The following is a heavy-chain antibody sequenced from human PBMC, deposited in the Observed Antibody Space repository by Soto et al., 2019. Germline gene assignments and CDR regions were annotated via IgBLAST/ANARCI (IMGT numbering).Heavy chain of an antibody. Sequence: PSETLSLTCIVSGDSMTKYYWSWLRQPAGKGLEWIGRVYMSGSTNYNPSLKSRVTMSIDTSNNHFSLDLKSVTAADTAVYYCARTVGAAYYFDFWGQGALVTVSS. CDR1: GDSMTKYY. D-gene: IGHD1-26*01. CDR3: ARTVGAAYYFDF. V-gene: IGHV4-4*07. CDR2: VYMSGST. J-gene: IGHJ4*02.